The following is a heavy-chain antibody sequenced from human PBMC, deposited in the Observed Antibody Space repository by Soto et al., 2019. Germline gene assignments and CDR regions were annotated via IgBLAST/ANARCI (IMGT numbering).Heavy chain of an antibody. CDR2: ISYDGSNT. J-gene: IGHJ3*02. Sequence: GSLRLSCAVSGFTFRSYGMHWVRQAPGKGLEWVTVISYDGSNTYYADSVKGRFTISRDNAKNTLFLQMNSLGGEDTAVYYCAKGDSSRIPDGFNIWGQGTMVTVSS. CDR3: AKGDSSRIPDGFNI. D-gene: IGHD2-21*01. CDR1: GFTFRSYG. V-gene: IGHV3-30*18.